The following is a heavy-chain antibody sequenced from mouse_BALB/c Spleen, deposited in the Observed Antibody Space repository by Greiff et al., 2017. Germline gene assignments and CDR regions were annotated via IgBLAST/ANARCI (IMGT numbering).Heavy chain of an antibody. CDR3: ARGGVGPPYYFDY. CDR1: GFTFSSFG. D-gene: IGHD4-1*01. CDR2: ISSGSSTI. J-gene: IGHJ2*01. V-gene: IGHV5-17*02. Sequence: EVMLVESGGGLVQPGGSRKLSCAASGFTFSSFGMHWVRQAPEKGLEWVAYISSGSSTIYYADTVKGRFTISRDNPKNTLFLQMTSLRSEDTAMYYCARGGVGPPYYFDYWGQGTTLTVSS.